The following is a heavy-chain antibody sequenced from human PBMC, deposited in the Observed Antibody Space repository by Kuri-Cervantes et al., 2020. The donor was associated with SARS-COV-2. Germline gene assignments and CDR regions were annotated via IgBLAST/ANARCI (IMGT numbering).Heavy chain of an antibody. D-gene: IGHD1-26*01. J-gene: IGHJ3*02. V-gene: IGHV3-23*01. Sequence: GESLKISCAASGFTFSSYAMSWVRQAPGKGLEWVSAINGSGGSTYYADSVKGRFTISRDNSKNTLYLQMNSLRAEDTAVYYCAKGPVGATGAFDIWGQGTMVTVSS. CDR2: INGSGGST. CDR3: AKGPVGATGAFDI. CDR1: GFTFSSYA.